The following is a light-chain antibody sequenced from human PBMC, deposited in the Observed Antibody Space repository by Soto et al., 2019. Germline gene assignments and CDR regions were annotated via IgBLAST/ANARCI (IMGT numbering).Light chain of an antibody. Sequence: QSVLTQPRSVSGSPGQSVSISCTGTSSDVGGYNYVSWYQQHPGKAPKLMIYDVHKRPSGVPDRFSGSKSGNTASLTISGLQAEDEADYYCCSYAGSYTDVFGTGTKLTVL. CDR3: CSYAGSYTDV. CDR1: SSDVGGYNY. J-gene: IGLJ1*01. CDR2: DVH. V-gene: IGLV2-11*01.